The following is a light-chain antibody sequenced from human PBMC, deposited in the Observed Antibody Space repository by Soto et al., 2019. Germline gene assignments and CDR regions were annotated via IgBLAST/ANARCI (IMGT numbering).Light chain of an antibody. CDR2: DVS. V-gene: IGLV2-14*01. CDR1: SSDVGGYNY. Sequence: QSAVTQPASVTGSPGQSITISCTGTSSDVGGYNYVSWYQQHPGKAPKLMIYDVSNRPSGVSNRFSGSKSGNTASLTISGLHAEDETDYYCTSYTSSSLYVFGTGTKVTVL. CDR3: TSYTSSSLYV. J-gene: IGLJ1*01.